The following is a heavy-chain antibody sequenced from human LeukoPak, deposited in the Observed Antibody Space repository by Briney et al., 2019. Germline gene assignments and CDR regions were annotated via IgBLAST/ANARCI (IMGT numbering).Heavy chain of an antibody. CDR1: GGSFSGYY. Sequence: PSETLSLTCAVYGGSFSGYYWSWIRQPPGKGLEWIGEINHSGSTNYNPSLKSRVTISVDTSKNQFSLKLSSVTAADTAVYYCARGGGTCIQLWTHLYYFDYWGQGTLVAVSS. V-gene: IGHV4-34*01. CDR2: INHSGST. J-gene: IGHJ4*02. D-gene: IGHD5-18*01. CDR3: ARGGGTCIQLWTHLYYFDY.